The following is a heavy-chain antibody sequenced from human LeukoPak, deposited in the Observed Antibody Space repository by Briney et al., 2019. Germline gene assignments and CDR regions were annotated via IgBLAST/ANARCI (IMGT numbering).Heavy chain of an antibody. V-gene: IGHV3-23*01. CDR3: AKDGRYSSSSGKGTRFDY. CDR2: ISGSGGST. J-gene: IGHJ4*02. D-gene: IGHD6-6*01. Sequence: PGGSLRLSCAASGFTFSSYAMSWVRQAPGKGLEWVSAISGSGGSTYYADSVKGRFTISRDNFKNTLYLQMNSLRAEDTAVYYCAKDGRYSSSSGKGTRFDYWGQGTLVTVSS. CDR1: GFTFSSYA.